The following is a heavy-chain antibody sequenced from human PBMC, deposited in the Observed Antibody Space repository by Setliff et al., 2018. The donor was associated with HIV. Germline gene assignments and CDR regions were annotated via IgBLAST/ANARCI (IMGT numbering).Heavy chain of an antibody. J-gene: IGHJ3*02. CDR3: AKDPSRDGYNWGAFDI. CDR2: ISSGSVNI. Sequence: GGSLRLSCAASGFMFNIYEMNWVRQAPGKGLEWVSYISSGSVNIFYADSAKGRFTISRDNAKNSLYLQMNSLRAEDTAIYYCAKDPSRDGYNWGAFDIWGQGTMVTVSS. CDR1: GFMFNIYE. D-gene: IGHD5-12*01. V-gene: IGHV3-48*03.